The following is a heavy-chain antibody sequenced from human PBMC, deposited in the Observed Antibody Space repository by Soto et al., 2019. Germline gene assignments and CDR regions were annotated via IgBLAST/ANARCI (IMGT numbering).Heavy chain of an antibody. CDR1: GGDLTNSG. V-gene: IGHV1-69*04. CDR3: AKEAGAGFKS. J-gene: IGHJ4*02. Sequence: QVHLVQSGAEMKKPGSSVKVSCKVSGGDLTNSGISWVRQAPGQGLEWMGGIFPLLAMVDYSQKFQGRVTITADESTNTASMDLGSLRSVDTAVYYCAKEAGAGFKSWGQGTLVIVSS. D-gene: IGHD1-26*01. CDR2: IFPLLAMV.